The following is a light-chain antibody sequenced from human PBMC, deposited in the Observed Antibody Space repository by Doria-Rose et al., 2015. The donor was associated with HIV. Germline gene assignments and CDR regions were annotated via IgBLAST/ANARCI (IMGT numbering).Light chain of an antibody. Sequence: TQSPETLSVSPGESATLSCRASQSVSTDLAWYQHKPGQAPRLLIWGASTRATGIPARFSGSGSGTEFTLTISSLQSEDFAIYFCHQYNNWPTLGQGTRLDIK. CDR1: QSVSTD. J-gene: IGKJ5*01. V-gene: IGKV3-15*01. CDR3: HQYNNWPT. CDR2: GAS.